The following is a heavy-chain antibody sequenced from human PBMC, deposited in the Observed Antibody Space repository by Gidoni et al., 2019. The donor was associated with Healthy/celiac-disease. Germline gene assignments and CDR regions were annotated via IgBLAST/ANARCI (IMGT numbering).Heavy chain of an antibody. CDR2: ISGSGGST. Sequence: EVQLLESGGGLVQPGGSLRLSCAASGFTFSSYAMSWVRQAPGKGLEWVSAISGSGGSTYYADSVKGRFTISRDNSKNTLYLQMNSLRAEDTAVYYCAKGLYSSSWYEGYGDYWGQGTLVTVSS. CDR3: AKGLYSSSWYEGYGDY. D-gene: IGHD6-13*01. CDR1: GFTFSSYA. V-gene: IGHV3-23*01. J-gene: IGHJ4*02.